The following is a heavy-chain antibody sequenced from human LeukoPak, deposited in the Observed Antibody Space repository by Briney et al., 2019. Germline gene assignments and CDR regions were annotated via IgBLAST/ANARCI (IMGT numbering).Heavy chain of an antibody. CDR1: GFTFDDYA. CDR3: AKDLYDILTGYSPTFDY. J-gene: IGHJ4*02. Sequence: GRSLRLSCAASGFTFDDYAMHWVRQAPGKGLEWVSGISWNSGSIGYADSVKGRFTISRDNAKNSLYLQMNSLRAEDTALYYCAKDLYDILTGYSPTFDYWGQGTLVTVSS. V-gene: IGHV3-9*01. CDR2: ISWNSGSI. D-gene: IGHD3-9*01.